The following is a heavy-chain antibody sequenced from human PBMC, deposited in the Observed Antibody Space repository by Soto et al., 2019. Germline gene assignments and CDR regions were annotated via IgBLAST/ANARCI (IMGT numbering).Heavy chain of an antibody. CDR1: GFTFSSYG. CDR3: AKRYYDILTGYYMDFDY. J-gene: IGHJ4*02. CDR2: ISYDASNK. V-gene: IGHV3-30*18. D-gene: IGHD3-9*01. Sequence: GGSLRLSCAASGFTFSSYGMHWVRQAPGKGLEWVAVISYDASNKYYTDSVKGRFTISRDNSKNTLYLQMNSLRAEDTAVYYCAKRYYDILTGYYMDFDYWGQGTLVTVSS.